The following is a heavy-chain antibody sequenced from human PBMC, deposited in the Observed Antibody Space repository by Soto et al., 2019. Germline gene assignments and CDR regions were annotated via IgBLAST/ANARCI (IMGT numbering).Heavy chain of an antibody. V-gene: IGHV3-74*01. D-gene: IGHD3-10*02. CDR1: RGAFGDYW. Sequence: EVQLVESGGGLVQPGGSLRLSCEASRGAFGDYWMHWVRQAPGKGLVWVSRINRDATDIIYADSVKGRFTASRDNAKNMVFLQMNSLRVEDTAVYYCARDVPPNLFDSWGQGTLVTVSS. CDR2: INRDATDI. CDR3: ARDVPPNLFDS. J-gene: IGHJ5*01.